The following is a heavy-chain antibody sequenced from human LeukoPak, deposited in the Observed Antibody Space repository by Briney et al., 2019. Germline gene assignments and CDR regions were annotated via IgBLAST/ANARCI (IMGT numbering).Heavy chain of an antibody. J-gene: IGHJ4*02. Sequence: GGSLRLSCAASGFTFSNYWMNWVRQAPGKGLEWVSSISRTSIYIYYADSVKGRFTISRDNAKNSLYLQMNSLRAEDTAVYYCARALYDSSGYYSHFDYWGQGTLVTVSS. CDR2: ISRTSIYI. CDR1: GFTFSNYW. CDR3: ARALYDSSGYYSHFDY. D-gene: IGHD3-22*01. V-gene: IGHV3-21*01.